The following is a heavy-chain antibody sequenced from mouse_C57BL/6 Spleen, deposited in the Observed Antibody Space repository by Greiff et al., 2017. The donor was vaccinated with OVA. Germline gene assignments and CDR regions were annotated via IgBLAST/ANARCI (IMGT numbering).Heavy chain of an antibody. Sequence: QVQLQQPGAELVRPGSSVKLSCKASGYTFTSYWMHWVKQRPIQGLEWIGNIDPSDSETHYNQKFKDKATLTVDKSSSTAYMQLSSLTSEDSAVYYCASFYYGNYDYWGQGTTLTVSS. D-gene: IGHD2-1*01. V-gene: IGHV1-52*01. CDR1: GYTFTSYW. CDR2: IDPSDSET. CDR3: ASFYYGNYDY. J-gene: IGHJ2*01.